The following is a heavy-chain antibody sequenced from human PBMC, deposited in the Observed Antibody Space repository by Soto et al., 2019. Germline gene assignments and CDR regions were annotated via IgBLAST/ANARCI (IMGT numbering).Heavy chain of an antibody. J-gene: IGHJ4*02. CDR1: GGSFSDYY. CDR3: ARSDGRY. V-gene: IGHV4-34*01. CDR2: INHSGST. Sequence: SETLSLTCAVYGGSFSDYYWSWIRQPPGKGLEWIGEINHSGSTNYNPSLKSRVTISVDTSKNQFSLMLTSVTAADTAVYYCARSDGRYWGQGTLVTVSS.